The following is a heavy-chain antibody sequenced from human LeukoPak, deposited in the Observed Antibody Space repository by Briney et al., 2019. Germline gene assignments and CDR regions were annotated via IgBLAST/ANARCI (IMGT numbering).Heavy chain of an antibody. V-gene: IGHV4-38-2*02. D-gene: IGHD3-10*01. CDR1: GYSISSGYY. J-gene: IGHJ4*02. Sequence: KPSETLSLTCSVSGYSISSGYYWGWIRQPPGKGLEWIGTFYHGGTTYYNPSLKSRVTISVDTSKNQFSLKLSSVTAADTAVYYCARAVIILARGIINEDYWGQGTLVTVSS. CDR3: ARAVIILARGIINEDY. CDR2: FYHGGTT.